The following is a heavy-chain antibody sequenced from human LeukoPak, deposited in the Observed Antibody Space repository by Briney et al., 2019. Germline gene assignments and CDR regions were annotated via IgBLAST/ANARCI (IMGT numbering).Heavy chain of an antibody. CDR3: AREHLATINPGPFDY. D-gene: IGHD5-12*01. V-gene: IGHV4-39*07. CDR2: IYYSGNT. J-gene: IGHJ4*02. CDR1: GGSISSSSYY. Sequence: KTSETLSLTCTVSGGSISSSSYYWGWIRQPPGKGLEWIGCIYYSGNTYFNPSLKSRVTISIDTSKNQFSLKLSSVTAADTAVYYCAREHLATINPGPFDYWGQGTLVTVSS.